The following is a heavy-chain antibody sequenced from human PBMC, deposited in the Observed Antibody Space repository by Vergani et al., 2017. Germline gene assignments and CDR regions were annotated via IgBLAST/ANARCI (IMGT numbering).Heavy chain of an antibody. CDR1: GFPFSSYS. CDR3: ARAQGPYSWSRSRGFNWFDP. Sequence: EVQLVESGGGLVKPGGSLRLSYAASGFPFSSYSMNWVRQAPGKGLEWVSSISSSSSYIYYADSVKGRFTISRDNAKDSLYLQMNSLRAEDTAVYYCARAQGPYSWSRSRGFNWFDPWGQGTLVTVSS. CDR2: ISSSSSYI. D-gene: IGHD1-26*01. V-gene: IGHV3-21*01. J-gene: IGHJ5*02.